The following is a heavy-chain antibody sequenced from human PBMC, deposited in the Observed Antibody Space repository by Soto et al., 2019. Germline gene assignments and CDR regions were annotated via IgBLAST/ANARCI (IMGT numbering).Heavy chain of an antibody. CDR1: GFTFSGSA. D-gene: IGHD1-7*01. CDR3: TRPRYNWNWFINSTKDYYYGMDV. V-gene: IGHV3-73*01. CDR2: IRSKANSYAT. Sequence: GGSLRLSCAASGFTFSGSAMHWVRQASGKGLEWVGRIRSKANSYATAYAASVKGRFTISRDDSKNTAYLQMNSLKTEDTAVYYCTRPRYNWNWFINSTKDYYYGMDVWGQGTTVTVSS. J-gene: IGHJ6*02.